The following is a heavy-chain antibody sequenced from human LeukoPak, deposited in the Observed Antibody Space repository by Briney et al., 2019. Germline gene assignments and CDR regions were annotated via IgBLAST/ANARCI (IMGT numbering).Heavy chain of an antibody. CDR2: IIPIFGTA. CDR3: AREYQQLHYFDY. D-gene: IGHD6-13*01. V-gene: IGHV1-69*05. CDR1: GGTFSSYA. Sequence: SVKVSCKASGGTFSSYAISWVRQAPGQGLEWMGGIIPIFGTANYAQKFQGRVTITTDESTSTAYMELSSLRSEDTAVYYCAREYQQLHYFDYWGQGTLVTVSS. J-gene: IGHJ4*02.